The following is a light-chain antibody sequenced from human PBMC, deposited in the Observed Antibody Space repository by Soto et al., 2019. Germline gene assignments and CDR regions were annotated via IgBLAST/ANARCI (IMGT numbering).Light chain of an antibody. V-gene: IGKV1-33*01. J-gene: IGKJ5*01. CDR3: QQRSNWPLIT. CDR2: DAS. CDR1: QDISNY. Sequence: DIQMTQSPSSLSASVGDRVTITCQASQDISNYLNWYQQKPGKAPKLLIYDASNLETGVPSRFSGSGSGTDFTLTISSLQPEDFSVYFCQQRSNWPLITFGQGTRLEI.